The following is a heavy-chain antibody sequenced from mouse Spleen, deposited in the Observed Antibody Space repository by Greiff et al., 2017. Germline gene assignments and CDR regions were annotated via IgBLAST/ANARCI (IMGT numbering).Heavy chain of an antibody. J-gene: IGHJ3*01. Sequence: QVQLQQPGAELVRPGSSVKLSCKASGYTFTSYWMHWVKQRPIQGLEWIGNINPSNGGTNYNEKFKSKATLTVDKSSSTAYMQLSSLTSEDSAVYYCARTDYRYDEAGRGFAYWGQGTLVTVSA. CDR3: ARTDYRYDEAGRGFAY. CDR2: INPSNGGT. CDR1: GYTFTSYW. D-gene: IGHD2-12*01. V-gene: IGHV1-53*01.